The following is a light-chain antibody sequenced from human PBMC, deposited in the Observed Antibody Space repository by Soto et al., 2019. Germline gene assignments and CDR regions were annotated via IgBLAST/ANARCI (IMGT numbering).Light chain of an antibody. J-gene: IGKJ2*01. CDR3: QQYGNSPQT. CDR1: QSVPNDY. Sequence: EILLTQSPASLSSSPGGRATLSCRASQSVPNDYLDWYQQKFGQAPRLLISRSSRRATGIPDRFSGSGSGTDFTLTISRVEPEDTAVYFCQQYGNSPQTFGQGTKLEIK. V-gene: IGKV3-20*01. CDR2: RSS.